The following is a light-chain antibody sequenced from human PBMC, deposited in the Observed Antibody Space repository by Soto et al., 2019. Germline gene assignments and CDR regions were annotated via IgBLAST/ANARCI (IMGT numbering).Light chain of an antibody. Sequence: VLTQSPGTLSLSPGERATLSCRASQSVSSIHLAWYQQTPGQAPRLLIYGASSRATGIPDRFSGGGSATDFTLTISSLEPEDFAVYYCQHYGGSSTFGQGTKMEVK. CDR3: QHYGGSST. J-gene: IGKJ1*01. CDR2: GAS. V-gene: IGKV3-20*01. CDR1: QSVSSIH.